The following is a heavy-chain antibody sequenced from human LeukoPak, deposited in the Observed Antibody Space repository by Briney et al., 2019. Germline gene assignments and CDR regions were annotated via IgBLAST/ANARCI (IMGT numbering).Heavy chain of an antibody. V-gene: IGHV3-30*02. CDR1: GFTFSSYG. CDR2: IRNDGSTK. D-gene: IGHD3-22*01. J-gene: IGHJ4*02. Sequence: GGSLRLSCAASGFTFSSYGMHWVRQAPGKGLEWVAFIRNDGSTKFYADSVKGRFTISRDNSKNTLYLQMNSLRAEDTAVYYCAKELIEYYYDSSGYYRYYFDYWGQGTLDTVSS. CDR3: AKELIEYYYDSSGYYRYYFDY.